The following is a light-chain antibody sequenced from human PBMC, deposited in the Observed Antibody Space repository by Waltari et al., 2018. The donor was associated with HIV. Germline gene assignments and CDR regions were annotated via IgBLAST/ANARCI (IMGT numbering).Light chain of an antibody. CDR1: SSDVGHYNF. J-gene: IGLJ3*02. CDR2: VLY. V-gene: IGLV2-23*02. CDR3: CSYAGSSTWV. Sequence: QSALTQPASVSGSPGQSITISCTGTSSDVGHYNFVSWYQHHPGKAPKLMIFVLYKRPSGVSNRFSGSKSGNTASLTISGLQTEDEADYYCCSYAGSSTWVFGGGTKLTVL.